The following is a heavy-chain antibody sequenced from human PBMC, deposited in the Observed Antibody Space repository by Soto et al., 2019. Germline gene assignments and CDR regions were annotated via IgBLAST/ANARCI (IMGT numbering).Heavy chain of an antibody. D-gene: IGHD3-16*01. J-gene: IGHJ3*02. CDR1: GFTFSSYA. Sequence: GGSLRLSCAASGFTFSSYAMNWVRQAPGKGLEWVSYISSSSSTTFYADSVKGRFTISRDNAKNSLYLQMNSLRAEDTAVYYCARDMITRLGALDIWGQGTMVTVSS. CDR3: ARDMITRLGALDI. V-gene: IGHV3-48*01. CDR2: ISSSSSTT.